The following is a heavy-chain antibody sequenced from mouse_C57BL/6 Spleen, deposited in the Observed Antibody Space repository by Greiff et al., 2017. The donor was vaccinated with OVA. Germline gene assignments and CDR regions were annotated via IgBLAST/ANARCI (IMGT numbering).Heavy chain of an antibody. CDR1: GFTFSDYG. CDR3: ARRGFITTVVANYYAMDY. J-gene: IGHJ4*01. D-gene: IGHD1-1*01. CDR2: ISSGSSTI. V-gene: IGHV5-17*01. Sequence: EVQLVESGGGLVKPGGSLKLSCAASGFTFSDYGMHWVRQAPEKGLEWVAYISSGSSTIYYADTVKGRFTISRDNAKNTLFLQMTSLRSEDTAMYYCARRGFITTVVANYYAMDYWGQGTSVTVSS.